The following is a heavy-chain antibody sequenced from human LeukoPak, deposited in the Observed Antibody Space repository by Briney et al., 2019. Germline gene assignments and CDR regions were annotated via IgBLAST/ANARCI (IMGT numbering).Heavy chain of an antibody. Sequence: SETLSLTCAVYGGSFGDDYWTWIRQPPGKGLEWIGQIVHSGGTTYNPSLKSRVTISVDTSKNQFSLQLNSVTPEDTAVYYCARWTRSSWFDPWGQGTLVTVSS. CDR2: IVHSGGT. J-gene: IGHJ5*02. CDR1: GGSFGDDY. CDR3: ARWTRSSWFDP. D-gene: IGHD3/OR15-3a*01. V-gene: IGHV4-34*12.